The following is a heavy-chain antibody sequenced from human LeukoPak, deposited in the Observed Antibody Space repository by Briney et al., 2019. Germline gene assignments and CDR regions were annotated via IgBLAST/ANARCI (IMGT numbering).Heavy chain of an antibody. Sequence: PGGSLRLSCAASGLTFSSYGMHWVRQAPGKGLEWVAFIRYDGSNKYYADSVKGRFTISRDNSKNTLYLQMNSLRAEDTAVYYCAKGLEYYYDSSGYYYFDYWGQGTLVTVSS. CDR1: GLTFSSYG. J-gene: IGHJ4*02. CDR3: AKGLEYYYDSSGYYYFDY. D-gene: IGHD3-22*01. V-gene: IGHV3-30*02. CDR2: IRYDGSNK.